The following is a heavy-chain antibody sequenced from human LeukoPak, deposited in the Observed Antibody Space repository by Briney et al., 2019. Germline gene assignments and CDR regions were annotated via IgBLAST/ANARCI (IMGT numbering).Heavy chain of an antibody. Sequence: GGSLRLSCAASGFTVSSNYMSWVRQASGKGLEWVSVIYSGGGTYYADSVKDRFTISRDTSKNTLYLQTNSLRAEDTAVYYCARGTARAFDYWGQRTLVTVSS. D-gene: IGHD2-2*01. CDR1: GFTVSSNY. CDR3: ARGTARAFDY. CDR2: IYSGGGT. V-gene: IGHV3-53*01. J-gene: IGHJ4*02.